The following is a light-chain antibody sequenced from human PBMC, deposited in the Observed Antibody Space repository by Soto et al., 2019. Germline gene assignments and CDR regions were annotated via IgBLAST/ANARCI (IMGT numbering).Light chain of an antibody. V-gene: IGLV2-14*01. CDR1: SSDVGGYNY. CDR2: DVS. CDR3: SSYTSSSTLSV. J-gene: IGLJ2*01. Sequence: QSALTQPASVSGSPGQSITNSCTGTSSDVGGYNYVSWYQQHPGKAPKLMIYDVSNRPSGVSNRFSGSKSGNTASLTISGLQAEDEADYYCSSYTSSSTLSVFGAGTELTVL.